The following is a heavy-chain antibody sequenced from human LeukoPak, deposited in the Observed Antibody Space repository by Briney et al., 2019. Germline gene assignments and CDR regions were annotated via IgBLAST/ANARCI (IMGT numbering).Heavy chain of an antibody. CDR3: ARACGGSCYSYAFDI. Sequence: GGSLRLSCAASGFTFSSYSMNWVRQAPGKGLEWVSSISSSSSYIYYADSVKGRFTISRDNAKNSLYLQMNSLRAEDTAVYYCARACGGSCYSYAFDIWGQGTMVTVSS. CDR1: GFTFSSYS. D-gene: IGHD2-15*01. CDR2: ISSSSSYI. V-gene: IGHV3-21*01. J-gene: IGHJ3*02.